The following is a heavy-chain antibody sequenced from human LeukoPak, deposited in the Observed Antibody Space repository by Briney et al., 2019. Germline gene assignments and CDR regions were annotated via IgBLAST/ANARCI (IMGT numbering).Heavy chain of an antibody. CDR1: GGSISSGSYY. Sequence: PSETLSLTCTVSGGSISSGSYYWSWIRQPAGKGLEWIGRIYTSGSTNYNPSLKSRVTISVDTSKNQFSLKLSSVTAADTAVYYCAGGEYDSSGYYYTDYWGQGTLVTVSS. D-gene: IGHD3-22*01. CDR2: IYTSGST. V-gene: IGHV4-61*02. J-gene: IGHJ4*02. CDR3: AGGEYDSSGYYYTDY.